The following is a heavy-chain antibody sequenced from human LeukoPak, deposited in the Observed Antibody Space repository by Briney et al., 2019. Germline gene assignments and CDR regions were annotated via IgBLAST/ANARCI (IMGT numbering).Heavy chain of an antibody. J-gene: IGHJ3*02. Sequence: ASVKVSCKASGYTFTSYYMHWVRQAPGQGLEWMGIINPSGGSTSYAQKFQGRITITADKSTSTAYMELSSLRSEDTAVYYCARDNRSQWLSRYDAFDIWGQGTMVTVSS. CDR2: INPSGGST. V-gene: IGHV1-46*01. CDR1: GYTFTSYY. CDR3: ARDNRSQWLSRYDAFDI. D-gene: IGHD3-22*01.